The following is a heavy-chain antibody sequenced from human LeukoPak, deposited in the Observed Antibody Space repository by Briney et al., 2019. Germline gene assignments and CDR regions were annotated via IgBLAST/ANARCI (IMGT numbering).Heavy chain of an antibody. D-gene: IGHD6-13*01. CDR2: INPSGGST. CDR3: ARDSVYSSSWKYFQH. V-gene: IGHV1-46*01. J-gene: IGHJ1*01. Sequence: GASVKVSCKASGYTFTSYYIHWVRQAPGQGLEWMGIINPSGGSTSYAQKFQGRVTMTRDTSTSTIYMELSSLRSEDTAVYYCARDSVYSSSWKYFQHWGQGTLVTVSS. CDR1: GYTFTSYY.